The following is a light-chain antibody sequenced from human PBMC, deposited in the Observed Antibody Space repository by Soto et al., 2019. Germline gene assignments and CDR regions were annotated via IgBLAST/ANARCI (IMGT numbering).Light chain of an antibody. Sequence: SVLSHHRSVSGSPGQSVTISCTGTSSDIGNYNYVSWYQQYPGKAPKLIIYDVSKRPSGIPDRFFGSKFGNTASLTISGLQAEDEADYYCCSYAGSFIFVFGTGTKVTVL. J-gene: IGLJ1*01. CDR3: CSYAGSFIFV. V-gene: IGLV2-11*01. CDR2: DVS. CDR1: SSDIGNYNY.